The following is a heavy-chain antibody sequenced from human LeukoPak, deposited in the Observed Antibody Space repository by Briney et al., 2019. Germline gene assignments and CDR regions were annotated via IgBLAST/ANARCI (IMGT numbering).Heavy chain of an antibody. CDR3: ARSPATGTVDY. D-gene: IGHD1-1*01. J-gene: IGHJ4*02. CDR1: GFTFSSYW. CDR2: INQHGSSQ. V-gene: IGHV3-7*01. Sequence: GGSLRLSCAASGFTFSSYWMSWVRQVPGKGLEWVANINQHGSSQYYVDSVKGRFAISRDNAKNSLYLQMNSLRADDTSVYYCARSPATGTVDYWGQGTMVAVSS.